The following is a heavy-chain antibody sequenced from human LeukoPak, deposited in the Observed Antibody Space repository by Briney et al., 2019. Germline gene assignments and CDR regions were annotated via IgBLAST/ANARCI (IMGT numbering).Heavy chain of an antibody. D-gene: IGHD3-22*01. CDR2: IYPGDSDT. V-gene: IGHV5-51*01. CDR1: GYRFTSYW. CDR3: ARTDYYDSSGYSVGVDY. J-gene: IGHJ4*02. Sequence: GESLKISCKGSGYRFTSYWIGWVRQMPGKGLEWMGTIYPGDSDTRYSPSFQGQVTISADKSISTAYLQWSSLKASDTAMYYCARTDYYDSSGYSVGVDYWGQGTLVTVSS.